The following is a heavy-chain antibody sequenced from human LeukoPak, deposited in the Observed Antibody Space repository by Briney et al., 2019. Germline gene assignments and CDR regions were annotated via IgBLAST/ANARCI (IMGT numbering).Heavy chain of an antibody. V-gene: IGHV3-30*18. CDR1: RFTFSSYG. CDR2: ISYDGSNK. CDR3: AKGDIVVGGYDY. J-gene: IGHJ4*02. Sequence: PGGSLRLSCAASRFTFSSYGMHWVRQAPGKGLEWVAVISYDGSNKYYADSVKGRFTISRDNSKNTLYLQMNSLRAEDTAVYYCAKGDIVVGGYDYWGQGTLVTVSS. D-gene: IGHD2-15*01.